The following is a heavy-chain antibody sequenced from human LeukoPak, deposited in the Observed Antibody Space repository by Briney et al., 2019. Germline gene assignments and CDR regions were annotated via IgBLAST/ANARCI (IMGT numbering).Heavy chain of an antibody. CDR1: GGSISSGGYY. J-gene: IGHJ6*04. D-gene: IGHD3-9*01. V-gene: IGHV4-31*03. Sequence: SQTLSLTCTVSGGSISSGGYYWSWIRQHPGKGLEWIGYIYYSGSTYYNPSLKSRVTISVDTSKNQFSLKLSSATAADTAVYYCAREGEDDILTGNGMDVWGKGTTVTVSS. CDR3: AREGEDDILTGNGMDV. CDR2: IYYSGST.